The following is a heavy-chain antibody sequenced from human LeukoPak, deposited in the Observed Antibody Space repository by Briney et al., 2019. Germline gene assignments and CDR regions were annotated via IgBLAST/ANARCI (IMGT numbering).Heavy chain of an antibody. CDR2: IDSSGSS. Sequence: SETLSLTCTVSGGSISNNNWSWIRQPPGKGLEWIGNIDSSGSSHYNPSLRSRATISVDTSKSHFSLKLTSVTAADTALYYCARLVHCGGLYFYYYMDVWGKGTTVAVSS. J-gene: IGHJ6*03. CDR3: ARLVHCGGLYFYYYMDV. CDR1: GGSISNNN. D-gene: IGHD3-10*01. V-gene: IGHV4-39*02.